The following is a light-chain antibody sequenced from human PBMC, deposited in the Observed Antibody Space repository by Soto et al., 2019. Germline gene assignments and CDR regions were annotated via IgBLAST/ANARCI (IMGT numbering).Light chain of an antibody. Sequence: QSALTQPASVSGSPGQSITISCTGTSSDVGTYNYVSWYQQHPGKAPKVMIYEVTYRPSGVSNRFSGSKSGNTASLTISGLQAEHEAEYYCSSYTGSSTIYGLGNGTKLTV. CDR1: SSDVGTYNY. J-gene: IGLJ1*01. CDR3: SSYTGSSTIYG. V-gene: IGLV2-14*01. CDR2: EVT.